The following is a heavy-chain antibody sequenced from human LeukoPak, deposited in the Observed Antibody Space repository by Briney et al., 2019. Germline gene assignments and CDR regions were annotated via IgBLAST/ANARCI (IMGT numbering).Heavy chain of an antibody. CDR2: IYYSGST. CDR3: ARVTGYIVEDYFDY. J-gene: IGHJ4*02. CDR1: GGSISSYY. D-gene: IGHD3-22*01. V-gene: IGHV4-59*01. Sequence: SETLSLTRSVSGGSISSYYWSWIRQPPGKGLEWIGYIYYSGSTNYNPSLKSRVTISVDTSKNQFSLRLSSVTAADTAVYYCARVTGYIVEDYFDYWGQGTLVTVSS.